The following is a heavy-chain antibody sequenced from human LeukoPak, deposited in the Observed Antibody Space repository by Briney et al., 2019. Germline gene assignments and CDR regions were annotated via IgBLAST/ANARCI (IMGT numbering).Heavy chain of an antibody. CDR3: AREATGTGVDDY. CDR2: IWFDGSNS. CDR1: GFRFSNYG. D-gene: IGHD3-3*01. J-gene: IGHJ4*02. V-gene: IGHV3-33*01. Sequence: PGGSLRLSCAASGFRFSNYGMQWVRQAPGKGLEWVAIIWFDGSNSYHADSVEGRFTISRDNSKNTLYLQMNSLRAEDTAVYCCAREATGTGVDDYWGQGTLVTVSS.